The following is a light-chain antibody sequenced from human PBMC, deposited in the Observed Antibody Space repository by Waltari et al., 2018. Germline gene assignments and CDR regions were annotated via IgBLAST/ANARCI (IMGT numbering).Light chain of an antibody. CDR1: QTVRTTY. CDR3: QQYDISPLT. V-gene: IGKV3-20*01. J-gene: IGKJ4*01. Sequence: EIVLTQSPGTPSLSPGARATLSCRASQTVRTTYLAWYQQKPGQAPTLLIYGASSRATGIPDRFSGSGSGTDFSLTISSLEPEDFAVYYCQQYDISPLTFGGGTKVEIK. CDR2: GAS.